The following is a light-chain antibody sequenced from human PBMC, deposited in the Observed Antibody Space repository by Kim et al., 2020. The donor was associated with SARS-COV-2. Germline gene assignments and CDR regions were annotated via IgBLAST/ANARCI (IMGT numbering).Light chain of an antibody. CDR3: QQYEAYPLT. CDR2: KAS. CDR1: HNNNIW. J-gene: IGKJ4*01. V-gene: IGKV1-5*03. Sequence: ATMSNRGTITCRASHNNNIWVSWYPQKPGKAPKLLNSKASSLQSGAPSRFSGGGSATDFTLTISALQPDDLAVYYCQQYEAYPLTFGGGTKVDIK.